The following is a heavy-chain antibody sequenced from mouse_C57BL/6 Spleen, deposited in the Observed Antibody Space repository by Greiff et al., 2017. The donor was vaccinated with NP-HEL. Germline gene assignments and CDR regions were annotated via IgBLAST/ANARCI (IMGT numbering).Heavy chain of an antibody. J-gene: IGHJ2*01. V-gene: IGHV1-69*01. CDR3: ARTRPDYYSFDY. D-gene: IGHD1-1*01. CDR1: GYTFTSYW. Sequence: QVQLQQPGAELVMPGASVKLSCKASGYTFTSYWMHWVKQRPGQGLEWIGEIDPSDSYTNYNQKFKGKSTLTVDKSSSPAYMQLSSLTSEDSSVYYCARTRPDYYSFDYWGQGTTLTVSS. CDR2: IDPSDSYT.